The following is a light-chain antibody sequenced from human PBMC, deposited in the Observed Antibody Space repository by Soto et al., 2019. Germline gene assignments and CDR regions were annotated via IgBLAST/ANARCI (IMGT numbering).Light chain of an antibody. CDR1: QSVSSY. V-gene: IGKV3-11*01. CDR3: QQRSNWPPT. CDR2: DAS. Sequence: EIVLTQSPATLSLSPGERATLSCRASQSVSSYLAWYQQKPGQAPRLLIYDASNRATGIPARFSGSGSGTDFTLTISSLETEDFAVYYCQQRSNWPPTFGQVTRLEIK. J-gene: IGKJ5*01.